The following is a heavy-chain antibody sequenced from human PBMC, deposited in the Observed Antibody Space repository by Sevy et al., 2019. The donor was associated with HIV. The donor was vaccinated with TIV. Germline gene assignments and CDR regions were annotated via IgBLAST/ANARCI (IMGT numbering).Heavy chain of an antibody. D-gene: IGHD4-17*01. CDR3: ARDPRIYGDYLLAYFDY. J-gene: IGHJ4*02. CDR2: IGYDGNNK. CDR1: GLTPSTYG. Sequence: GGSLRLSCAASGLTPSTYGIHWVRQAPGKGLEWVAVIGYDGNNKFYADSVKGRFTISRDDSKNTVFLQMDSLRAEDTAVYYCARDPRIYGDYLLAYFDYWGQATLVTVSS. V-gene: IGHV3-33*01.